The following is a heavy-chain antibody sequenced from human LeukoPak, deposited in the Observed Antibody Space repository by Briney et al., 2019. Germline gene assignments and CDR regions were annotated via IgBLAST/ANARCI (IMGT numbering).Heavy chain of an antibody. CDR2: IYYSGGT. J-gene: IGHJ4*02. Sequence: KPSEILSLTCTVSGGSISSYYWNWIRQFPGKGLEWIGYIYYSGGTNYNPSLKSRVTISLDTSKNQFSLELSSVTAADTAVYYCARWDRYTSSWYGYFDYWGQGTLVTVSS. D-gene: IGHD6-13*01. CDR1: GGSISSYY. V-gene: IGHV4-59*01. CDR3: ARWDRYTSSWYGYFDY.